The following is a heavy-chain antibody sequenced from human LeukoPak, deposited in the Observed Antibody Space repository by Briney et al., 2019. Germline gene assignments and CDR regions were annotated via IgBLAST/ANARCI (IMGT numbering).Heavy chain of an antibody. CDR1: GFTFSSYA. V-gene: IGHV3-23*01. D-gene: IGHD1-26*01. CDR2: ISGSGGST. J-gene: IGHJ6*02. Sequence: GGSLRLSCAASGFTFSSYAMSWVRPAPGKGVGGVSAISGSGGSTYYADSVKGRFTISRDNSKNTLYLQMNSLRAEDTAVYYCAKSSGSYDSYYYYGMDVWGQGTTVTVSS. CDR3: AKSSGSYDSYYYYGMDV.